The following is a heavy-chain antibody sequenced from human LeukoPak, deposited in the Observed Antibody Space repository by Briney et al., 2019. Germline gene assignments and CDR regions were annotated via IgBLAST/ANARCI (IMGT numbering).Heavy chain of an antibody. CDR2: IRYDGSNK. CDR1: GFTFSSYG. CDR3: AKSLPTSWFVPARFDY. Sequence: GGSLRLSCAASGFTFSSYGMHWVRQAPGKGLEWVAFIRYDGSNKYYADSVKGRFTISRDNSKNTLYLQMNSLRAEDTAVYYCAKSLPTSWFVPARFDYWGQGTLVTVSS. J-gene: IGHJ4*02. V-gene: IGHV3-30*02. D-gene: IGHD2-2*01.